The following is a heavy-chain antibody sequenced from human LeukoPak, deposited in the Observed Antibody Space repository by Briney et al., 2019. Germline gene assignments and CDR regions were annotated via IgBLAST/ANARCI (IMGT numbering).Heavy chain of an antibody. Sequence: SETLSLTCAVYGGSFSGYYWSWIRQPPGKGLEWIGEINHSGSTNYNPSLESRVTISVDTSKNQFSLKLSSVTAADTAVYYCARRRGTMVRGVPFDYWGQGTLVTVSS. CDR3: ARRRGTMVRGVPFDY. D-gene: IGHD3-10*01. CDR2: INHSGST. CDR1: GGSFSGYY. J-gene: IGHJ4*02. V-gene: IGHV4-34*01.